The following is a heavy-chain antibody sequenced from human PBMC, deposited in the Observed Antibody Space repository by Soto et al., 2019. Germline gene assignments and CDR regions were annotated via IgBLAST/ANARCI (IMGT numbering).Heavy chain of an antibody. CDR3: AKGGGYSSSWYYFDY. J-gene: IGHJ4*02. V-gene: IGHV3-43D*03. CDR2: ISWDGGST. D-gene: IGHD6-13*01. CDR1: GFTFDDYA. Sequence: GGSLRLSCAASGFTFDDYAMHWVRQAPGKGLEWVSLISWDGGSTYYADSVKGRFTISRDNSKNSLYLQMNSLRAEDTALYYCAKGGGYSSSWYYFDYWGQGTLVTVSS.